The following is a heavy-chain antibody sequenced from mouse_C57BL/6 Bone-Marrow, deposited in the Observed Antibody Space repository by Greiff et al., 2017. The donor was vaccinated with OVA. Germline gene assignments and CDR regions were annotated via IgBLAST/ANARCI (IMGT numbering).Heavy chain of an antibody. D-gene: IGHD1-1*01. CDR1: GFTFSSYG. J-gene: IGHJ4*01. CDR3: AREGPYYYGSSSLAMDY. V-gene: IGHV5-6*01. CDR2: ISSGGSYT. Sequence: VQLKQSGGDLVKPGGSLKLSCAASGFTFSSYGMSWVRQTPDKRLEWVATISSGGSYTYYPDSVKGRFTISRDNAKNTLYLQMSSLKSEDTAMYYCAREGPYYYGSSSLAMDYWGQGTSVTVSS.